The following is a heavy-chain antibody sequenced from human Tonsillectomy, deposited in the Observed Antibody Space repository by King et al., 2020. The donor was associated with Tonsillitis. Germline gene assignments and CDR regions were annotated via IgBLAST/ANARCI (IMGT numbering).Heavy chain of an antibody. CDR2: IPPNSGGK. J-gene: IGHJ3*02. V-gene: IGHV1-2*02. D-gene: IGHD6-13*01. CDR3: AREPYSSSWDDAFDI. Sequence: GQLVQSGAEVKKPGASRKGFCKDYGYTFTVYYVHWGRKAPGQGLVVGGWIPPNSGGKNYAQKCKGRVTMTRETSISIAYMELSRLRSDDTAVYYCAREPYSSSWDDAFDIWGQGTMVTVSS. CDR1: GYTFTVYY.